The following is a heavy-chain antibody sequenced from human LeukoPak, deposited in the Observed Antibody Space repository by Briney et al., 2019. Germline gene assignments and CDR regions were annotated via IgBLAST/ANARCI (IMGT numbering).Heavy chain of an antibody. J-gene: IGHJ5*02. Sequence: GGSLRLSCAASGFTFSSYSMNWVRQAPGKGLEWVSAISGSGGSTYYADSVKGRFTISRDNSKNTLYLQMNSLRAEDTAVYYCAKDPFNYDFWSGRDYNWFDPWGQGTLVTVSS. CDR1: GFTFSSYS. V-gene: IGHV3-23*01. CDR3: AKDPFNYDFWSGRDYNWFDP. CDR2: ISGSGGST. D-gene: IGHD3-3*01.